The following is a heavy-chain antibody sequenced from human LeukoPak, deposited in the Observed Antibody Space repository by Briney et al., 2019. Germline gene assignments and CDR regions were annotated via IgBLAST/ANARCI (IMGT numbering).Heavy chain of an antibody. Sequence: SSSGSTIYYADSVKGRFTISRDNAKNSLYLQMNSLRAEDTAVYYCASWAGYPSHDAFDIWGQGTMVTVSS. CDR3: ASWAGYPSHDAFDI. D-gene: IGHD3/OR15-3a*01. CDR2: SSSGSTI. J-gene: IGHJ3*02. V-gene: IGHV3-11*04.